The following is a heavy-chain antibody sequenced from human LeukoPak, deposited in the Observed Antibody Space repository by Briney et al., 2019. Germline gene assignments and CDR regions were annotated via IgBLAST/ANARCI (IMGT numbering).Heavy chain of an antibody. J-gene: IGHJ2*01. CDR2: IYYSGST. D-gene: IGHD2-2*01. CDR3: ARDYCSSASCYRYFDL. V-gene: IGHV4-59*01. CDR1: GGSISSYY. Sequence: SETLSLTCTVSGGSISSYYWSWIRQPPGKGLEWIGYIYYSGSTNYNPSLKSRVTISVDTSKNQFSLKLSSVTAADTAVYYCARDYCSSASCYRYFDLWGRGTLVIVSS.